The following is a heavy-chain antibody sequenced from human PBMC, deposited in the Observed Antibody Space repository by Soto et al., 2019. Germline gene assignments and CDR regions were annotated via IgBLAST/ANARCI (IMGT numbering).Heavy chain of an antibody. CDR1: GFTFANYA. Sequence: EVLLLESGGDLAQPGGSLRLSCAASGFTFANYAMGWVRQAPGKRLEWVAGISASGRDTYYADSVKDRFTISRDSSKNTLYLQMNSLRAEDTAKYFCAKGKTTGWYYFDYWGQGTLVTVSS. CDR3: AKGKTTGWYYFDY. V-gene: IGHV3-23*01. CDR2: ISASGRDT. J-gene: IGHJ4*02. D-gene: IGHD6-19*01.